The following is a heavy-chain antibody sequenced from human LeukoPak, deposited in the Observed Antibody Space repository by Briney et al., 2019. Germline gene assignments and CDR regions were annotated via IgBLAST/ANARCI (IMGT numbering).Heavy chain of an antibody. J-gene: IGHJ6*02. V-gene: IGHV3-30-3*01. CDR1: GFTFSSYA. CDR2: ISYDGNNK. D-gene: IGHD5-12*01. Sequence: PGGSLRLSCAASGFTFSSYAMYWVRQAPGTGLEWVAVISYDGNNKYYADSVKGRFTISRDNSKNALYLQMNSLRAEDTAVHYCARGYDYYYYGMDVWGQGTTVTVSS. CDR3: ARGYDYYYYGMDV.